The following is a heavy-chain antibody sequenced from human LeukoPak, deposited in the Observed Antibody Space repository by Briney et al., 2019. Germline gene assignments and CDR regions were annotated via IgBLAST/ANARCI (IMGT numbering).Heavy chain of an antibody. Sequence: RSEPLSLTCAVSGGSISRGGYSWRWVRQPPGKGLDWIGYIYHSGSTYYNPSLKSRVTISVDRSKNQFSLKLSSVTAADTAVYYCARADFSCSGYRIDYWGPGTLCTVSS. CDR2: IYHSGST. V-gene: IGHV4-30-2*01. J-gene: IGHJ4*02. CDR1: GGSISRGGYS. CDR3: ARADFSCSGYRIDY. D-gene: IGHD6-13*01.